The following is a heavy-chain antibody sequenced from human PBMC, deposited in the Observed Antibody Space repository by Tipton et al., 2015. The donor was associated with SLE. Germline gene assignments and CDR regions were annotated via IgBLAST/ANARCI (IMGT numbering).Heavy chain of an antibody. V-gene: IGHV4-39*07. Sequence: LTCTVSSGSITRSGNYWGWIRQPPGKGLEWIGSIYSSGTTYYNPSPKSRVTISVDTSKNQFSLRLSSVTAADTAVYYCARLLTIFGVVNWGQGTLVTVSS. CDR2: IYSSGTT. CDR1: SGSITRSGNY. CDR3: ARLLTIFGVVN. J-gene: IGHJ4*02. D-gene: IGHD3-3*01.